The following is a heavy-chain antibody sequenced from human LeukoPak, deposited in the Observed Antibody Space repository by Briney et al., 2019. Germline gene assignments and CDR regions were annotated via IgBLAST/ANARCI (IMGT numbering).Heavy chain of an antibody. CDR3: ARLPRRAVVGNYYYYYYYMDV. CDR1: GGSFSGYY. Sequence: SETLSLTCAVYGGSFSGYYWSWIRQPPGKGLEWIGEINHSGGTNYNPSLKSRVTISVDMSKNQFSLKLSSVTAADTAVYYCARLPRRAVVGNYYYYYYYMDVWGKGTTVTISS. V-gene: IGHV4-34*01. D-gene: IGHD6-19*01. CDR2: INHSGGT. J-gene: IGHJ6*03.